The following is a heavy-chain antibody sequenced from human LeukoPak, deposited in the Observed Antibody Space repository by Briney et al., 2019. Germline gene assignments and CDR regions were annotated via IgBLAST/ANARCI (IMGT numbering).Heavy chain of an antibody. CDR2: INPSGGST. CDR1: GYTFTSYH. V-gene: IGHV1-46*01. J-gene: IGHJ4*02. D-gene: IGHD1-26*01. Sequence: ASVKVSCKASGYTFTSYHIHWVRQAPGQGLEWMALINPSGGSTSYAQRFQGRVTMTRDMSTTTVYMELSSLRSEDTAFYYCARGIVGATGAFDYWGQGTLVTVSS. CDR3: ARGIVGATGAFDY.